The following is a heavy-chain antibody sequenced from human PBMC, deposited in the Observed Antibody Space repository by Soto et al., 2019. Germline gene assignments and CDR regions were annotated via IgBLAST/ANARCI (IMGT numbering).Heavy chain of an antibody. J-gene: IGHJ4*02. CDR3: ASSYSGYLDN. D-gene: IGHD3-22*01. V-gene: IGHV4-31*03. CDR1: GGSMSSGAYY. CDR2: IYHTGNT. Sequence: SETLSLTCSVSGGSMSSGAYYWNWIRQHPVKGLEWIAYIYHTGNTYYNPSLRSRTTISVDTSENQFSLKLTSVTDADTAVYYCASSYSGYLDNWGQGTLVTVSS.